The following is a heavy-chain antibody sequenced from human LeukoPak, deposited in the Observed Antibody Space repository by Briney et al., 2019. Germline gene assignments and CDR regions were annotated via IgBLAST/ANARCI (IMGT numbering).Heavy chain of an antibody. CDR1: GDSISRGTCY. V-gene: IGHV4-61*02. CDR2: VFRSGST. D-gene: IGHD3-22*01. J-gene: IGHJ4*02. CDR3: ARDSNFYDVSHDKAEDF. Sequence: SQTLSLTCTVTGDSISRGTCYWTWVRQPAGKGLEWIGRVFRSGSTYYNPSLKSRVTISIDTSNNQFSLHLRSVTAADTAVYYCARDSNFYDVSHDKAEDFWGQGTLVTVSS.